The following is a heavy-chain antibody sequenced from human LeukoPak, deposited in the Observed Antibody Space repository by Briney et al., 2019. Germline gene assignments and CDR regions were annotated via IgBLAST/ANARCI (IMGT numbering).Heavy chain of an antibody. D-gene: IGHD2-15*01. J-gene: IGHJ4*02. CDR2: IYESGTT. Sequence: SETLSLTCAVYGESLNSYYWSWVRQPPGEGLEWIGEIYESGTTKYNPSPKSRVAISMVPSKQQFSLRLSSVTAADTAVYYCARGAWATRLASWGLGTPVIVSS. CDR3: ARGAWATRLAS. V-gene: IGHV4-34*01. CDR1: GESLNSYY.